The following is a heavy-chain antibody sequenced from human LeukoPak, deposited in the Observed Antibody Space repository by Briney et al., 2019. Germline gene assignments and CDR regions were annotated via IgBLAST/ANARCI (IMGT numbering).Heavy chain of an antibody. V-gene: IGHV3-48*01. D-gene: IGHD6-19*01. Sequence: PGGSLRLSCAASGFTFSSYSMNWVRQAPGKGLEWVSYISTNSRTTYYADSVKGRFTISRDNSKNTLYLQMNSLRAEDTAVYYCTKDRQWAFEVWGQGTMVTVSS. J-gene: IGHJ3*01. CDR1: GFTFSSYS. CDR3: TKDRQWAFEV. CDR2: ISTNSRTT.